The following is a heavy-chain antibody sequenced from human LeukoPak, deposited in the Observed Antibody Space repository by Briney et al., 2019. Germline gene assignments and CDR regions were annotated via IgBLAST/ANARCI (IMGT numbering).Heavy chain of an antibody. CDR3: ARVAYGDYYLDY. CDR1: GFTFSSYS. D-gene: IGHD4-17*01. V-gene: IGHV3-21*01. J-gene: IGHJ4*02. CDR2: ISTTSSHI. Sequence: GGSLRLSCAASGFTFSSYSMNWVRQAPGKGLEWVSSISTTSSHIYCADSVKGRFTVSRDYAKNSLFLQMTSLRAEDTAVYYCARVAYGDYYLDYWGQGTLVTVSS.